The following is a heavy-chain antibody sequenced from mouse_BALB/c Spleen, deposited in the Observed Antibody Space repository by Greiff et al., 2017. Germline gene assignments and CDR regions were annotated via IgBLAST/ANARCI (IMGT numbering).Heavy chain of an antibody. V-gene: IGHV1-9*01. J-gene: IGHJ3*01. Sequence: VLLQESGAELMQPGASVKISCKATGYTFSSYWIEWVKQSPGHGLEWMGEILPGSGGTNSNEKFKGKASFTTDTSSNTAYMQLSSLTSEDSAVCECAYGAQDWFAYWGQGTLVTVSA. CDR2: ILPGSGGT. CDR3: AYGAQDWFAY. D-gene: IGHD1-1*02. CDR1: GYTFSSYW.